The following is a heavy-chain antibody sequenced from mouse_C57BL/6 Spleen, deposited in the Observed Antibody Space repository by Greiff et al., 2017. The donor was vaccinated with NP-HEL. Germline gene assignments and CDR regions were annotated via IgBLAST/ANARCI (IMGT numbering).Heavy chain of an antibody. D-gene: IGHD1-1*01. V-gene: IGHV7-3*01. CDR2: IRNKANGYTT. CDR3: ARSSITTRYAMDY. CDR1: GFTFTDYY. Sequence: EVKLMESGGGLVQPGGSLSLSCAASGFTFTDYYMSWVRQPPGKALEWLGFIRNKANGYTTEYSASVKGRFTISRDNSQSILYLQMNALRAEDSATYYCARSSITTRYAMDYWGQGTSVTVSS. J-gene: IGHJ4*01.